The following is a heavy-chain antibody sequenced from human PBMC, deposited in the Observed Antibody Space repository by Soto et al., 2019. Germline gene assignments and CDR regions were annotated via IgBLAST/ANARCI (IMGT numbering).Heavy chain of an antibody. D-gene: IGHD6-19*01. Sequence: ASVKVSCKASGYTFTVYYMHWVRQAPGQGLEWMGWINPNSGGTNCAQKFQGWVTMTRGTSISTAYMELSRLRSDDTAVYYCASLIGPKMAVNWFDPWGPGTLVTVSS. CDR2: INPNSGGT. V-gene: IGHV1-2*04. CDR3: ASLIGPKMAVNWFDP. CDR1: GYTFTVYY. J-gene: IGHJ5*02.